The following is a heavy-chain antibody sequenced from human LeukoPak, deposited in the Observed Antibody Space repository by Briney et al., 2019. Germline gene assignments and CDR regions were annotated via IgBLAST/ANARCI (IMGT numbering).Heavy chain of an antibody. D-gene: IGHD4-17*01. CDR3: ARAYGDYAFDI. CDR2: IYHTGTT. V-gene: IGHV4-38-2*02. Sequence: SETLSLTCTVSGYSISSDYYWGWIRQPPGKGLEWVGSIYHTGTTNYNPSLKSRATISVDTSKNQFSLKLSSVTAADTAVYYCARAYGDYAFDIWGQGTMVTVSS. J-gene: IGHJ3*02. CDR1: GYSISSDYY.